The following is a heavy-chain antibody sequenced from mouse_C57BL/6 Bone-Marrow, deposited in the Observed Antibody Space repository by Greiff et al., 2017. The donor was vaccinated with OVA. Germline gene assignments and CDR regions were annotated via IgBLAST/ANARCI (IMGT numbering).Heavy chain of an antibody. CDR2: ISDGGSYT. CDR1: GFTFSSYA. J-gene: IGHJ2*01. V-gene: IGHV5-4*03. Sequence: EVNLVESGGGLVKPGGSLKLSCAASGFTFSSYAMSWVRQTPEKRLEWVATISDGGSYTYYPDNVKGRFTISRDNAKNNLYLQMSHLKSEDTAMYYCARGLEYFDYWGQGTTLTVSS. CDR3: ARGLEYFDY.